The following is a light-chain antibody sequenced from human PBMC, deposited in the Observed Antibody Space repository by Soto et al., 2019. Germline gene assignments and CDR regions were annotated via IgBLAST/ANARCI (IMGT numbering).Light chain of an antibody. CDR2: DVS. J-gene: IGLJ1*01. Sequence: SALTQPASVSGSPGQSITISCTGTSSDVGGYNYVSWYQQHPGKAPKLMIYDVSNRPSGVSNRFSGSKSGNTASLTISGLQAEDEAEYYCSSYTRSSTEVFGTGTKLTVL. CDR3: SSYTRSSTEV. V-gene: IGLV2-14*01. CDR1: SSDVGGYNY.